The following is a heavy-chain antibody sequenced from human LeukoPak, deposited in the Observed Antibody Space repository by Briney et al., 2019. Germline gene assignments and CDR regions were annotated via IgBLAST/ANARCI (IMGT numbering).Heavy chain of an antibody. Sequence: GGSLRLSCAASGFTFSSYWMSWVRQAPGKGLEWVANIKEDGSEKNYVDPVRGRFTISRDNAKNSLYLQMNSLRAEDTAVYYCIVVIVAPFDYWGQGTLVTVSS. CDR1: GFTFSSYW. V-gene: IGHV3-7*01. D-gene: IGHD2-15*01. CDR2: IKEDGSEK. CDR3: IVVIVAPFDY. J-gene: IGHJ4*02.